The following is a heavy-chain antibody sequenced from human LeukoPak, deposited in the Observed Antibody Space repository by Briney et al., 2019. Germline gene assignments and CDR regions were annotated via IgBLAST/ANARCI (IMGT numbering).Heavy chain of an antibody. V-gene: IGHV4-30-2*01. J-gene: IGHJ6*02. CDR3: ARGVGAPTDYYYYGMDV. D-gene: IGHD1-26*01. CDR1: GGSISSGGYS. Sequence: SETLSLTCAVSGGSISSGGYSWSWIRQPPGKGLEWIGYTYHSGSTYYNPSLKSRVTISVDRSKNQFSLKLSSVTAADTAVYYCARGVGAPTDYYYYGMDVWGQGTTVTVSS. CDR2: TYHSGST.